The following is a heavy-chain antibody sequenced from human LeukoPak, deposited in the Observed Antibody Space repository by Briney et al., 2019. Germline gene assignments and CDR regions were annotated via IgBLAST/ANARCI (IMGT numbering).Heavy chain of an antibody. D-gene: IGHD3-10*01. CDR2: ISESGRST. Sequence: GGSLRLSCAASGFTFSSYSMTWVRQAPGKGLEWVSSISESGRSTYYADSVKGRFTISRDNSKNTLFLQMDSLRADDTAVYYCASGSAAPPDRGQGALVTVSS. CDR1: GFTFSSYS. V-gene: IGHV3-23*01. J-gene: IGHJ4*02. CDR3: ASGSAAPPD.